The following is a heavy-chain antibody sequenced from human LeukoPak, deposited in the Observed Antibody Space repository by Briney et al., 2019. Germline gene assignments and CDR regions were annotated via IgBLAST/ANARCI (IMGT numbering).Heavy chain of an antibody. J-gene: IGHJ2*01. CDR2: ISSSGSTI. CDR1: GFIFSSYE. CDR3: ARVGDHFHWYLDL. D-gene: IGHD3-3*02. Sequence: PGGSLRLSCAASGFIFSSYEMNWVRQAPGKGLEWVSYISSSGSTIYYADSVEGRFTISRDSSKNTLFLQMNDLRAEDTAVYYCARVGDHFHWYLDLWGRGTLVTVSS. V-gene: IGHV3-48*03.